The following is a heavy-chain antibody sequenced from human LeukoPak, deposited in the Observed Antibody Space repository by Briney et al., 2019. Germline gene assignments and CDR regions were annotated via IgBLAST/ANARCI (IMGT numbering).Heavy chain of an antibody. CDR3: ARLGYDFWSGYLPIDY. CDR1: GGSFSGYY. Sequence: KPSETLSLTCAVYGGSFSGYYWSWIRQPPGKGLEWIGEINHSGSTNYNPSLKSRVTISVDTSKNQFSLKLSSVTAADTAVYYCARLGYDFWSGYLPIDYWGQGTLVTVSS. D-gene: IGHD3-3*01. CDR2: INHSGST. J-gene: IGHJ4*02. V-gene: IGHV4-34*01.